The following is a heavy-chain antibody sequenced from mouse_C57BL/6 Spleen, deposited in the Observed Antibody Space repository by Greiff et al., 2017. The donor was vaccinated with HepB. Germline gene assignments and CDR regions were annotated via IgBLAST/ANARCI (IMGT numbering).Heavy chain of an antibody. J-gene: IGHJ2*01. CDR2: INPGSGGT. CDR1: GYAFTNYL. D-gene: IGHD3-2*02. V-gene: IGHV1-54*01. Sequence: QVQLQQSGAELVRPGTSVKVSCKASGYAFTNYLIEWVKQRPGQGLEWIGVINPGSGGTNYNEKFKGKATLTADKSSSTAYMQHSSLTSEDSAVYFCARDSSGYLFDYWGQGTTLTVSS. CDR3: ARDSSGYLFDY.